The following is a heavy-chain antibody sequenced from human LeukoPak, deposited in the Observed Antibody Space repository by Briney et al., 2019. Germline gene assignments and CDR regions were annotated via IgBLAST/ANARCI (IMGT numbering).Heavy chain of an antibody. CDR3: ARDDGSVGYNYGFT. J-gene: IGHJ4*02. V-gene: IGHV3-30-3*01. Sequence: GGSLRLSCAASGFTFANYAMNWVRQAPGKGLEWVAVISLDLTERYYADSVYADSVKGRFTISRDNSKNTLYLQMNSLRVEDTAIYYCARDDGSVGYNYGFTWGRGTLVTVSS. CDR1: GFTFANYA. CDR2: ISLDLTER. D-gene: IGHD5-18*01.